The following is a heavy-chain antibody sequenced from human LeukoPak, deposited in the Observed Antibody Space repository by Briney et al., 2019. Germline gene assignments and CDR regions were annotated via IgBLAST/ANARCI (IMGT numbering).Heavy chain of an antibody. Sequence: SQTLSLTCTVSGGSISSGDYYWSWIRQPPGKGLEWIGSIYYSGSTYYNPSLKSRVTISVDTSKNQFSLKLSSVTAADTAVYCCDRDQDYDFWSGSQAGHAFDIWGQGTMVTVSS. V-gene: IGHV4-30-4*08. CDR1: GGSISSGDYY. J-gene: IGHJ3*02. D-gene: IGHD3-3*01. CDR3: DRDQDYDFWSGSQAGHAFDI. CDR2: IYYSGST.